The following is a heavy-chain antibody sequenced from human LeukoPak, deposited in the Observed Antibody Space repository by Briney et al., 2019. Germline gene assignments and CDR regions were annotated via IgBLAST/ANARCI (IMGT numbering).Heavy chain of an antibody. J-gene: IGHJ3*02. D-gene: IGHD2/OR15-2a*01. Sequence: QAGGSLRLSCSVSGFTFNNYAMNWVRQAPGKGLEWVSGISGSGSTTYYADSVKGRFTISRDNSKNTLYLQMNSLRAEDTAVYYCARDLSRAFDIWGQGTMVTVSS. V-gene: IGHV3-23*01. CDR2: ISGSGSTT. CDR1: GFTFNNYA. CDR3: ARDLSRAFDI.